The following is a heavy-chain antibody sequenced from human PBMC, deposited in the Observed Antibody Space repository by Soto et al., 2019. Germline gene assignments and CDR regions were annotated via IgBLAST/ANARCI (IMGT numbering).Heavy chain of an antibody. CDR3: ARERAERGYSGYDYAAPDY. CDR1: GGSVSSGSYY. D-gene: IGHD5-12*01. Sequence: SETLSLTCTVSGGSVSSGSYYWSWIRQPPGKGLEWIGYIYNSGSTNYNPSLKSRVTISVDTSKNQFSLKLSSVTAADTAVYYCARERAERGYSGYDYAAPDYWGQGTLVTVSS. CDR2: IYNSGST. J-gene: IGHJ4*02. V-gene: IGHV4-61*01.